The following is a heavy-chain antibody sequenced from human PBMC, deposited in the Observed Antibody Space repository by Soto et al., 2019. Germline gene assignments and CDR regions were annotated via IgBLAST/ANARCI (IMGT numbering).Heavy chain of an antibody. CDR2: ISSSSSTI. CDR1: GFTFSSYS. D-gene: IGHD6-19*01. V-gene: IGHV3-48*01. CDR3: ARDGGSYNWFDP. J-gene: IGHJ5*02. Sequence: EVQLVESGGGLVQPGGSLRLSCAGSGFTFSSYSMNWVRQAPGKGLEWVSYISSSSSTIYYADSVKGRFTISKDTAKNSLYLQMNSLRAEDTAVYYCARDGGSYNWFDPWGQGTLVTVSS.